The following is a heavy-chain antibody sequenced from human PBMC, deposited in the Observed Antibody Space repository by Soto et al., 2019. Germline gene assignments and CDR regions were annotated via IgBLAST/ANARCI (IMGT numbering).Heavy chain of an antibody. D-gene: IGHD3-16*02. CDR1: GFTFSNAW. Sequence: GGSLRLSCAASGFTFSNAWMSWVRQAPGKGLEWVGRIKSKTDGGTTDYAAPVKGRFTISRDDSKNTLYLQMNSLKTEDTAVYYCTTDNPVMITFGGVIVMDYWGQGTLVTVSS. V-gene: IGHV3-15*01. CDR3: TTDNPVMITFGGVIVMDY. CDR2: IKSKTDGGTT. J-gene: IGHJ4*02.